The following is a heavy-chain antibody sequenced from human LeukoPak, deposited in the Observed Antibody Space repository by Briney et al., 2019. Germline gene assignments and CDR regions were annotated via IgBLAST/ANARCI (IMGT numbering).Heavy chain of an antibody. CDR3: ARDFIVGATGDRWFDP. Sequence: GGSLRLSCAASGFTVSSNYMSWVRQAPGKGLEWASVIYSGGSTYYADSVKGRFTISRDNSKNTLYLQMNSLRAEDTAVYYCARDFIVGATGDRWFDPWGQGTLVTVSS. CDR1: GFTVSSNY. D-gene: IGHD1-26*01. V-gene: IGHV3-53*01. CDR2: IYSGGST. J-gene: IGHJ5*02.